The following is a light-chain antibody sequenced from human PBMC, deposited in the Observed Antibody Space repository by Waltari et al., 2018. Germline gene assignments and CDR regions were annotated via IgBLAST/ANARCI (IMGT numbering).Light chain of an antibody. CDR2: GNT. J-gene: IGLJ2*01. Sequence: QKVTISCTGSSSNIGAGYDVHWYQQLPGKAPKPPIYGNTNRPSGVPDRFSGSKSGSSASLAITGLQAEDEGDYYCQSYDTSLSRLFGGGTKLTVL. CDR3: QSYDTSLSRL. V-gene: IGLV1-40*01. CDR1: SSNIGAGYD.